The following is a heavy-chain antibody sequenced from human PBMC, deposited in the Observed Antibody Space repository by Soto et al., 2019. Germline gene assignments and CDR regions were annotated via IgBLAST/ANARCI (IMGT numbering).Heavy chain of an antibody. D-gene: IGHD2-2*01. Sequence: EVQLLESGGGLVQPGGSLRLSCAAEGFSFSYYVMTWVRQDPGKGLEWVSTITTGGGNTDYGDSVKGRFTISRDNSKYTLSLQMNSLTAEDTAVYYCARGEGRTSHFFDLWGRGTLVTVSS. CDR1: GFSFSYYV. CDR3: ARGEGRTSHFFDL. J-gene: IGHJ2*01. CDR2: ITTGGGNT. V-gene: IGHV3-23*01.